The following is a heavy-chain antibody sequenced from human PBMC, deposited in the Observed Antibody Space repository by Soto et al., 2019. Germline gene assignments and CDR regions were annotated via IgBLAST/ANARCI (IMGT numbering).Heavy chain of an antibody. CDR1: GDSVSSNSVA. CDR3: ARDSPGYGDYVLFDY. D-gene: IGHD4-17*01. Sequence: PSPTLSLTCAISGDSVSSNSVAWNWIRQSPSRGLEWLGRTYYRSKWSNDYAVSVESRITINPDTSKNQFSLQLDSVTPEDTAVYYCARDSPGYGDYVLFDYWGQGTLVPVSS. V-gene: IGHV6-1*01. CDR2: TYYRSKWSN. J-gene: IGHJ4*02.